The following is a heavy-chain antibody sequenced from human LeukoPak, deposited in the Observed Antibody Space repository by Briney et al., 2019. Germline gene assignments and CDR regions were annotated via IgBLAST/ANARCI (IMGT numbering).Heavy chain of an antibody. CDR1: GGSTSSSNYY. D-gene: IGHD3-3*01. CDR2: IHYSGNT. CDR3: ARLGAGPTYYDFWSGYSSFYFDY. V-gene: IGHV4-39*01. J-gene: IGHJ4*02. Sequence: SETLSLTCTVSGGSTSSSNYYWGWIRRPPGKGLEWIGGIHYSGNTYYNPSLKSRVTISVDTSKNQFSLKLSSVTAADTAVYYCARLGAGPTYYDFWSGYSSFYFDYWGQGTLVTVSS.